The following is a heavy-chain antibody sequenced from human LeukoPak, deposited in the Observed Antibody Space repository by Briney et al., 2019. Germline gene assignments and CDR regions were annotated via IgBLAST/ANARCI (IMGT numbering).Heavy chain of an antibody. CDR2: INHSGST. Sequence: PSETLSLTCAVYGGSFSGYYWSWIRQPPGKGLEWSGEINHSGSTNYNPSLKSRVTISVDTSKNQFSLKRSSVTAADTAVYYCARGRTNMVRGVIRYYYMDVWGKGTTVTVSS. CDR1: GGSFSGYY. D-gene: IGHD3-10*01. J-gene: IGHJ6*03. CDR3: ARGRTNMVRGVIRYYYMDV. V-gene: IGHV4-34*01.